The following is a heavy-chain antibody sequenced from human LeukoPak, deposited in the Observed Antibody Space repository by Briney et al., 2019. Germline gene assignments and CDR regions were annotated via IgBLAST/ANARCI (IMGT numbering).Heavy chain of an antibody. CDR2: ITSSRYI. CDR1: GFTFRSYS. J-gene: IGHJ6*03. CDR3: ARDRGYSSSSRNYYYYYMDV. D-gene: IGHD6-6*01. Sequence: PGGSLRLSCAASGFTFRSYSRNWIRQSPGKGLEWVASITSSRYIYYADSLKGRFTISRDNAKNSLYLQMNSLRAEDTAVYYCARDRGYSSSSRNYYYYYMDVWGKGTTVTVSS. V-gene: IGHV3-21*01.